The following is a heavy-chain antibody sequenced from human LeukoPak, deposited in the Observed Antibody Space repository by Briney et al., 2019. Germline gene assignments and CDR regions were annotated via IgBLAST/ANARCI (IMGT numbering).Heavy chain of an antibody. CDR2: IGGDGIA. Sequence: PGGSLRLSCVASGFTFTDHPMNWVRQAPGKGLEWISYIGGDGIAFYADSVKGRFTASKDDARKSMYLQMNSLRVEDTAVYYCARDQYDTWSRRGNFDSWGQGTLVIVSS. J-gene: IGHJ4*02. D-gene: IGHD3/OR15-3a*01. V-gene: IGHV3-69-1*01. CDR3: ARDQYDTWSRRGNFDS. CDR1: GFTFTDHP.